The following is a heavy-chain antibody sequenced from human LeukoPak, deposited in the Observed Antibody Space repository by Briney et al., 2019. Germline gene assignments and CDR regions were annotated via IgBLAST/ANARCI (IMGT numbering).Heavy chain of an antibody. V-gene: IGHV1-8*01. J-gene: IGHJ4*02. CDR1: GYTYATHD. Sequence: ASVKVSCKASGYTYATHDINWVRQATGQGLEWLGWMSPNSGDTGYAQKFQGRVTMTSDSSISTAYMELSSLRSEDTAIYYCVRTPPNWGFDYWGQGTLVTVSS. D-gene: IGHD7-27*01. CDR2: MSPNSGDT. CDR3: VRTPPNWGFDY.